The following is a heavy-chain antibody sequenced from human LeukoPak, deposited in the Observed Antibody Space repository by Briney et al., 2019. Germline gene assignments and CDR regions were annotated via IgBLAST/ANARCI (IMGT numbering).Heavy chain of an antibody. CDR1: GFTFSVYS. CDR3: ARDYKYALDN. CDR2: IGIDSGNT. J-gene: IGHJ4*02. Sequence: GGSLRLSCAASGFTFSVYSMNWVRQAPGKGLEWISYIGIDSGNTNYADSVKGRFTISGDKAKNSLYLQTNSLRVEDTAVYYCARDYKYALDNWGQGTLVTVSS. D-gene: IGHD5-24*01. V-gene: IGHV3-48*01.